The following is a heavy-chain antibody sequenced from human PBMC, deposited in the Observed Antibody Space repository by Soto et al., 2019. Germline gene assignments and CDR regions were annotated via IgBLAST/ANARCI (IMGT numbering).Heavy chain of an antibody. V-gene: IGHV1-69*02. J-gene: IGHJ6*02. CDR1: GGTFSSYT. D-gene: IGHD3-3*01. CDR2: IIPILGIA. Sequence: SVKVSCKASGGTFSSYTISWVRQAPGQGLEWMGRIIPILGIANYAQKFQGRVTITADESTSTAYMELSSLRSEDTAVYYCARAGLRFLGWLLRITGPTSFYYGMDVWGQGTTVTVSS. CDR3: ARAGLRFLGWLLRITGPTSFYYGMDV.